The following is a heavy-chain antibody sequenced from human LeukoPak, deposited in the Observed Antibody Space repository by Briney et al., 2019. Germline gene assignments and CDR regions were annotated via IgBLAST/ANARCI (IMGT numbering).Heavy chain of an antibody. CDR2: ISGSGGST. CDR3: AKGSGWYRGPFDY. Sequence: GGSLRLSCAASGFTFSSYAMTWVRQAPGKGLEWVSAISGSGGSTYYADSVKGRFTISRDNSKNTLYLQMNSLRAEDTAVYYCAKGSGWYRGPFDYWGQGTLVTVSS. J-gene: IGHJ4*02. V-gene: IGHV3-23*01. D-gene: IGHD6-19*01. CDR1: GFTFSSYA.